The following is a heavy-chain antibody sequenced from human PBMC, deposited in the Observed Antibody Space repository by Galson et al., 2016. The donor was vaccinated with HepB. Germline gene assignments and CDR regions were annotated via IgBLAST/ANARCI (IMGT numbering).Heavy chain of an antibody. CDR1: XXSLXXXGVG. CDR3: ATSLEXXDWSEXYAXXX. D-gene: IGHD1-1*01. J-gene: IGHJ3*01. V-gene: IGHV2-5*02. Sequence: VXXXQTXXXTCTLSXXSLXXXGVGVGWXXXPPGKSLEWLALIYWDDDKRYSPSLKSRLTITQDTSKNQVVLTXXNMDPXYTALXYCATSLEXXDWSEXYAXXXWGQGTMVTVSS. CDR2: IYWDDDK.